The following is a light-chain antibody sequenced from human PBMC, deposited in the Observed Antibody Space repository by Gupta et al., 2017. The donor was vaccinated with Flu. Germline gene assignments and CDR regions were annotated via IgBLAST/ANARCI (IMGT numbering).Light chain of an antibody. CDR3: QQCDDLPHT. Sequence: PSSLSASVGDRVTITCQASQEISYYVNWYQQKPGKAPDLLIYDASKLERGVPSRFSGSGSGTHFAFTISSRQPEDFATYYCQQCDDLPHTFGHGTRVEIK. V-gene: IGKV1-33*01. J-gene: IGKJ5*01. CDR1: QEISYY. CDR2: DAS.